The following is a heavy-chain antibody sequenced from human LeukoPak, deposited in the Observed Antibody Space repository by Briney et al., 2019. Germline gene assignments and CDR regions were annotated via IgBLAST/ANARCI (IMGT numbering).Heavy chain of an antibody. D-gene: IGHD3-10*01. Sequence: SEILSLTCTVSGGSISGYYWSWIRQPPGKGLEWVGYIFYSGSTNYNPSLKSRVTISVDRSKNQFSLRLSSVTAADTAFYYCARHRFGSFGSGSSSYYFDYWGQGTLVTVSS. V-gene: IGHV4-59*08. CDR2: IFYSGST. J-gene: IGHJ4*02. CDR3: ARHRFGSFGSGSSSYYFDY. CDR1: GGSISGYY.